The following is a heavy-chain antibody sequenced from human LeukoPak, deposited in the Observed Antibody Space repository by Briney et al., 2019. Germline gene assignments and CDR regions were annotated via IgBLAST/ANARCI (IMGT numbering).Heavy chain of an antibody. Sequence: GASVKVSCKASGFTFTSSAVQWVRQARGQRLEWIGWIVVSSGNTNYAQKFQERVTITRDMSTSTAYMELSSLRSEDTAVYYCAAYGGYSGYDLDYWGQGTLVTVSS. CDR1: GFTFTSSA. D-gene: IGHD5-12*01. V-gene: IGHV1-58*01. CDR2: IVVSSGNT. J-gene: IGHJ4*02. CDR3: AAYGGYSGYDLDY.